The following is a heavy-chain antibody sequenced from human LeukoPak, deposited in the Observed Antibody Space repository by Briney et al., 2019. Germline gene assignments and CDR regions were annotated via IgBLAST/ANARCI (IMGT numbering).Heavy chain of an antibody. D-gene: IGHD3-22*01. CDR2: ISAYNGNT. V-gene: IGHV1-18*01. Sequence: ASVKVSCKASGYTFTSYGISWVRQAPGQGLEWMGWISAYNGNTNYAQKLQGRVTMTTDTSTSTAYMELRSLRAEDTAVYYCAKGSVRTPYYYDSSGYYFDYWGQGTLVTVSS. CDR3: AKGSVRTPYYYDSSGYYFDY. CDR1: GYTFTSYG. J-gene: IGHJ4*02.